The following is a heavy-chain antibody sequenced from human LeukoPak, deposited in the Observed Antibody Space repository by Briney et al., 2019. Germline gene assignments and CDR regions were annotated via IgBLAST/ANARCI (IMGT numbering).Heavy chain of an antibody. CDR2: ISSNGGST. CDR1: GFTFSSYA. D-gene: IGHD6-13*01. Sequence: PGGSLRLSCAASGFTFSSYAMHWVRQAPGKGLEYVSAISSNGGSTYYANSVKGRFTISRDNSKNTLHLQMGSLRAEDMAVYYCARDQGSSWYSPYDYWGQGTLVTVSS. J-gene: IGHJ4*02. V-gene: IGHV3-64*01. CDR3: ARDQGSSWYSPYDY.